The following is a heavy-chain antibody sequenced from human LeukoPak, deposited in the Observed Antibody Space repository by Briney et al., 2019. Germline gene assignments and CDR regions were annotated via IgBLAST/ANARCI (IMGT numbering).Heavy chain of an antibody. CDR2: IYHSGST. Sequence: SETLSLTCTVSGYSISSDYYWGWIRQPPGKGLEWIGTIYHSGSTYYNPSLKSRVTISVDTSKNQFSLKLSSVTAADTAVYYCARYDVWGSYRAFDDWGQGALVTVSS. V-gene: IGHV4-38-2*02. D-gene: IGHD3-16*02. CDR1: GYSISSDYY. CDR3: ARYDVWGSYRAFDD. J-gene: IGHJ4*02.